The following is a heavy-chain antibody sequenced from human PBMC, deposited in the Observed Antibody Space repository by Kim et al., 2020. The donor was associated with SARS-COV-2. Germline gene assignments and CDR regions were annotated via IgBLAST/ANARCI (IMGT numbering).Heavy chain of an antibody. V-gene: IGHV1-3*04. CDR1: GYTFTTYP. Sequence: ASVKVSCMASGYTFTTYPINWLRQAPGQRLEWMGWINTGNGNTKYSQKFQGRVTVMRDTSANTAYMELSSLRSEDTAVYYCARGPQYYDILTAYFDQWGQ. CDR2: INTGNGNT. J-gene: IGHJ4*02. D-gene: IGHD3-9*01. CDR3: ARGPQYYDILTAYFDQ.